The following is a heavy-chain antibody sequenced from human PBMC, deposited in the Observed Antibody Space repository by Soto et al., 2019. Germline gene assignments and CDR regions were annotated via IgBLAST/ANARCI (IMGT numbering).Heavy chain of an antibody. Sequence: GGSLRLSCAASGFTFSSYAMSWVRQAPGKGLEWVSAISGGGGSTYNADSVKGRFTISRDNSKNTLYLQMNSLRAGDTAVYYCARPNLYCSSTSCYDYCGQGTLVTV. CDR2: ISGGGGST. CDR1: GFTFSSYA. CDR3: ARPNLYCSSTSCYDY. D-gene: IGHD2-2*01. J-gene: IGHJ4*02. V-gene: IGHV3-23*01.